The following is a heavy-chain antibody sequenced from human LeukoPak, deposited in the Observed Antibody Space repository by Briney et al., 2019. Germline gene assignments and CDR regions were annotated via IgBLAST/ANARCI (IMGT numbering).Heavy chain of an antibody. V-gene: IGHV1-46*02. J-gene: IGHJ6*03. D-gene: IGHD3-22*01. Sequence: GASVKVSCKTSGYTFNAYYMHWVRQAPGQGLEWMGIINPSGGSTSYAQKFQGRVTMTRDTSTSTVYMELSSLRSEDTAVYYCARGYDSSGYYYYYYYMDVWGKGTTVTISS. CDR3: ARGYDSSGYYYYYYYMDV. CDR1: GYTFNAYY. CDR2: INPSGGST.